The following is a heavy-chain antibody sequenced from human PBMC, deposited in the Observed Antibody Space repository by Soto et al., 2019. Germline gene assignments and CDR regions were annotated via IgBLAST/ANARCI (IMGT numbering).Heavy chain of an antibody. Sequence: GGSLRLSCAASGFTFSSYAMSWVRQAPGKGLEWVSAISDSGGSTYYADSVKGRFTISRDNSKNTLYLQMNSLRAEDTAVYYCAKEPDYYDSSGYRVYYFDYWGQGTLVTVSS. J-gene: IGHJ4*02. CDR3: AKEPDYYDSSGYRVYYFDY. V-gene: IGHV3-23*01. D-gene: IGHD3-22*01. CDR2: ISDSGGST. CDR1: GFTFSSYA.